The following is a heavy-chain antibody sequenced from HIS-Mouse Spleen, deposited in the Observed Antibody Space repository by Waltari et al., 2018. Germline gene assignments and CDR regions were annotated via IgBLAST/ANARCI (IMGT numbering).Heavy chain of an antibody. J-gene: IGHJ3*02. Sequence: QVQLVQSGAEVKKPGASVKFSCKASGYTFTSYGISWVRHAPGQGLEWMGWTSAYNGNTNYAQKLQGRGTMTTDTSTSTADMELGSLRADDTAVYYCERVVSVWGSYRPNAAFDIWGKGTMVTVSS. V-gene: IGHV1-18*01. CDR1: GYTFTSYG. CDR2: TSAYNGNT. CDR3: ERVVSVWGSYRPNAAFDI. D-gene: IGHD3-16*02.